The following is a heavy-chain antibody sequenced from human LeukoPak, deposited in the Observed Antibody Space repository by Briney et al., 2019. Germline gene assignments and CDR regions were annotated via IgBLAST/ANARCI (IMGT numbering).Heavy chain of an antibody. CDR1: GGSISSYY. CDR2: IYTSGST. V-gene: IGHV4-4*07. CDR3: ARDGAGYSSSWYVGGGYFDY. J-gene: IGHJ4*02. Sequence: PSETLSLTCTVSGGSISSYYWSWIRQPAGKVLEWIGRIYTSGSTNYNPSLKSRVTMSVDTSKNQFSLKLSSVAAADTAVYYCARDGAGYSSSWYVGGGYFDYWGQGTLVTVSS. D-gene: IGHD6-13*01.